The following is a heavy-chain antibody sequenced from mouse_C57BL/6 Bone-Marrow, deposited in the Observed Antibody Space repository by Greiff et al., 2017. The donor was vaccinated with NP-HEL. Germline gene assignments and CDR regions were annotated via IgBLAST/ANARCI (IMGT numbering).Heavy chain of an antibody. CDR2: IDPETGGT. CDR3: TRYGRVDY. Sequence: VKLMESGAELVRPGASVTLSCKASGYTFTDYEMHWVKQTPVHGLEWIGAIDPETGGTAYNQKFKGKATLTADKSSSTAYMELRSLTSEDSAVYYCTRYGRVDYWGQGTTLTVSS. D-gene: IGHD1-1*01. J-gene: IGHJ2*01. V-gene: IGHV1-15*01. CDR1: GYTFTDYE.